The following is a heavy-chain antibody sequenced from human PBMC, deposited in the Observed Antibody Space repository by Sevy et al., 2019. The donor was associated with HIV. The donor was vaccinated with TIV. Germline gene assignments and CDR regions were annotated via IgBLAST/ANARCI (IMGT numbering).Heavy chain of an antibody. CDR1: GFTFSSYA. D-gene: IGHD6-19*01. V-gene: IGHV3-23*01. Sequence: GGSLRLSCAASGFTFSSYAMSWVRQAPGKGLEWVSAISGSGGSTYYADSVKGRFTISRDNSKNTLYLQMNCLRAEDTAIYYCARGEQWLSFNYWGQGTLVTVSS. CDR2: ISGSGGST. CDR3: ARGEQWLSFNY. J-gene: IGHJ4*02.